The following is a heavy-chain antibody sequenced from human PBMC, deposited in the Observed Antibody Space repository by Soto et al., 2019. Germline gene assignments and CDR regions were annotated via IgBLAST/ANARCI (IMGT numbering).Heavy chain of an antibody. J-gene: IGHJ2*01. D-gene: IGHD2-15*01. CDR2: IYYSGST. V-gene: IGHV4-39*01. CDR1: GGSISSSSYY. Sequence: QLQLQESGPGLVKPSETLSLTCTVSGGSISSSSYYWVWIRQPPGKGLEWIGSIYYSGSTYYNPSLKSRVTISVDTSKNQFTLKLSSVTAADTAVYSCARHREYWWDWYFDLWGRGTLVTVSS. CDR3: ARHREYWWDWYFDL.